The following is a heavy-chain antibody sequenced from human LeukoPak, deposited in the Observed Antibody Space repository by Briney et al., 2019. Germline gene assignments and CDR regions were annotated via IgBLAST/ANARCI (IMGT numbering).Heavy chain of an antibody. V-gene: IGHV1-69*05. CDR2: IIPIFGTA. Sequence: SVKVSCKASGGTFSSYAISWVRQAPGQGLEWMGGIIPIFGTANYAQKFQGRVTITTDESTSTAYMELSSLRSEDTAVYYCASCYDLWSGYSPNYYMDVWGKGTTVTVSS. CDR3: ASCYDLWSGYSPNYYMDV. CDR1: GGTFSSYA. J-gene: IGHJ6*03. D-gene: IGHD3-3*01.